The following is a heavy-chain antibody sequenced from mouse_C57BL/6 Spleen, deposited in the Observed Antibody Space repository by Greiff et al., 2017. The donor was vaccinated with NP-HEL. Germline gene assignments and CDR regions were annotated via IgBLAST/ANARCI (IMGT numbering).Heavy chain of an antibody. CDR1: GYSFTGYY. V-gene: IGHV1-42*01. D-gene: IGHD3-2*02. CDR3: ARESGLAQVFDY. J-gene: IGHJ2*01. Sequence: EVQLQQSGPELVKPGASVKISCKASGYSFTGYYMNWVKQSPEKSLEWIGEINPSTGGTTYNQKFKAKATLTVDKSSSTAYMQLKSLTSEDSAVYYCARESGLAQVFDYWGQSTTLTVSS. CDR2: INPSTGGT.